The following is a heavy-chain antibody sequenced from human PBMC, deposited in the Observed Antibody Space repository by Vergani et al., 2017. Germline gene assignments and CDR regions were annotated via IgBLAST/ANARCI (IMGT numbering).Heavy chain of an antibody. V-gene: IGHV4-59*01. J-gene: IGHJ5*02. CDR1: GCSIRSYY. CDR3: ARESNYYGSGSSNWFDP. D-gene: IGHD3-10*01. Sequence: QVQLQESGPGLVKPSETLSLTCTVSGCSIRSYYWSWIRQPPGKGLEWFVYIYYSGRTNYNPSLTSRVTISVDTSKNQFSLKLSSVTAADTAVYYCARESNYYGSGSSNWFDPWGQATLVTVSS. CDR2: IYYSGRT.